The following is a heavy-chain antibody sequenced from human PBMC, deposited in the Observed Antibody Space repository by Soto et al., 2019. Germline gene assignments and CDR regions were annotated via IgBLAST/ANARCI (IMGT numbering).Heavy chain of an antibody. CDR1: GFTFFAYW. V-gene: IGHV3-74*01. J-gene: IGHJ5*01. CDR2: INSDGSHT. D-gene: IGHD4-17*01. Sequence: EVQLVESGGGLVQPGGSLRLSCAASGFTFFAYWIHWVRQVPGKGLVWVSRINSDGSHTSYADSVMGRFTISRDNSKNTVYLQMNSLTAEDTAVYYCAKECDYGDYAGENWFDSWGQVSLVTVSS. CDR3: AKECDYGDYAGENWFDS.